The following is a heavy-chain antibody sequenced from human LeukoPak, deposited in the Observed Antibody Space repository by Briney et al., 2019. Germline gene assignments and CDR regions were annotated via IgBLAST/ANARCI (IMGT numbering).Heavy chain of an antibody. D-gene: IGHD5-12*01. V-gene: IGHV1-18*01. CDR3: ARTVATYFDY. CDR1: GYTFTSFG. J-gene: IGHJ4*02. CDR2: ISAYNGNT. Sequence: ASVKVTCKASGYTFTSFGNSWVRQAHAQGLEWMEWISAYNGNTNYAQKLQGRVTMTTDTSTSTAYMEVRSLRSDDTAVYYCARTVATYFDYWGQGTLVTVSS.